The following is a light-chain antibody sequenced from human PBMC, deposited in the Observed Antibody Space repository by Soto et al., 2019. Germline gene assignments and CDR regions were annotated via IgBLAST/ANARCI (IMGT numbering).Light chain of an antibody. CDR1: QNISTN. Sequence: DIHITQSPSSLSASLGDRVTITCRTSQNISTNLNWYQQKPGKAPNLLIYAASTLQSGVPSRFSGRGSGTDFTLTVSSLQPEDFVTYYCQQSYNTPLTFGGGTKVEIK. CDR3: QQSYNTPLT. V-gene: IGKV1-39*01. CDR2: AAS. J-gene: IGKJ4*01.